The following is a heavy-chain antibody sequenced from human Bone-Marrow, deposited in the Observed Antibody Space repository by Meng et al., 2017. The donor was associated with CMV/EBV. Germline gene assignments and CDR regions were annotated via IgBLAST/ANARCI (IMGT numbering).Heavy chain of an antibody. Sequence: GESLKISCAASGFTFSSYAMSWVRQAPGKGLEWVSAISGSGGSTYYADSVKGRFTISRDNSKNTLYLQMNSLRAEDTAVYYCAKPPEKYCSSTSCYTPDFDYWGQGTLVTVSS. CDR2: ISGSGGST. CDR1: GFTFSSYA. V-gene: IGHV3-23*01. D-gene: IGHD2-2*01. J-gene: IGHJ4*02. CDR3: AKPPEKYCSSTSCYTPDFDY.